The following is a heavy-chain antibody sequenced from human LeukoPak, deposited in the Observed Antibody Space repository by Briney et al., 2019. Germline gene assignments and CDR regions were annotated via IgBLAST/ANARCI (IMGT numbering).Heavy chain of an antibody. CDR2: ISSTSNTI. D-gene: IGHD5-18*01. J-gene: IGHJ4*02. Sequence: GGSLRLSCVASTFTFSSYSMNWVRQAPGKGLEWVSYISSTSNTIKYADSVKGRFTISRDNAKNSLYLQMSSLRADDTAVYYCAKDRGYSYGISEYWGQGTLVTVSS. CDR1: TFTFSSYS. V-gene: IGHV3-48*04. CDR3: AKDRGYSYGISEY.